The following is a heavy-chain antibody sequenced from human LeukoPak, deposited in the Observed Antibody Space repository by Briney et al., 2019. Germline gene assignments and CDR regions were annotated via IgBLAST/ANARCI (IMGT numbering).Heavy chain of an antibody. CDR2: ILASGST. D-gene: IGHD3-16*01. Sequence: SQTLSLTCTVSGGSISRGRYYWSWIRHPAGKGLEWIGRILASGSTDYNPSLKSRGAISIDTSKNQISLRLSSVTAADTAVYHCARFFSFENSDYLTLGTFTIWGQGSMVTVSS. J-gene: IGHJ3*02. CDR3: ARFFSFENSDYLTLGTFTI. CDR1: GGSISRGRYY. V-gene: IGHV4-61*02.